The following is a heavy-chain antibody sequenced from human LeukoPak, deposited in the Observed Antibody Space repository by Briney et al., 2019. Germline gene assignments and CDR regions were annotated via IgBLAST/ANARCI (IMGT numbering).Heavy chain of an antibody. J-gene: IGHJ4*02. CDR1: GFTFSTNW. V-gene: IGHV3-7*02. D-gene: IGHD1-26*01. CDR2: INQDGREK. CDR3: ARGPQSGSYFDY. Sequence: WGSLRLSCAASGFTFSTNWMSWGCHGPGQGLEYVDNINQDGREKYYGDAVKGRFTVSRDNAKNSLYLQMNSLRAEDTAVYYCARGPQSGSYFDYWGQGTLVTVFS.